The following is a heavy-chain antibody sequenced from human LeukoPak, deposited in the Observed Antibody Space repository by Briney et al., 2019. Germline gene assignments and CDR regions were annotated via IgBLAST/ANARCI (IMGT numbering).Heavy chain of an antibody. Sequence: GGSLRLSCAASGFTFSTYWMSWVRQAPGKGLEWVANIKQDGSDEYYVDSVKGRFTISRDNAKNSLFLQMNSLRAEDTAVYYCARVRCSSNSCFPDYWGQGTLVTVPS. J-gene: IGHJ4*02. D-gene: IGHD2-2*01. V-gene: IGHV3-7*01. CDR2: IKQDGSDE. CDR1: GFTFSTYW. CDR3: ARVRCSSNSCFPDY.